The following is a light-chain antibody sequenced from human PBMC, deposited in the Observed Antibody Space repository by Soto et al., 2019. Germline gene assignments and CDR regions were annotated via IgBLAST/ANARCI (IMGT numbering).Light chain of an antibody. V-gene: IGKV3-11*01. Sequence: EIGLTQSPATLSLSPGERATRSCRASQSVSSFLAWYQQKPGQDPRLLIYDASNRATGIPTRFSGSGSGTDFTLTISSLEPEDFAVYYCQQRINWPLTFGGGTKVEIK. CDR2: DAS. CDR1: QSVSSF. CDR3: QQRINWPLT. J-gene: IGKJ4*01.